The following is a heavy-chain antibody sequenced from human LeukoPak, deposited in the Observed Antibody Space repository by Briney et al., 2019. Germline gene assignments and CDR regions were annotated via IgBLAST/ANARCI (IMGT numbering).Heavy chain of an antibody. J-gene: IGHJ4*02. CDR1: GGSTSSGNYY. V-gene: IGHV4-31*03. CDR3: ARDGPPFDY. Sequence: SETLSLTCTVSGGSTSSGNYYWGWIRQHPGKGLEWIGYIYYSGSTYYNPSLKSRVTISVDTSKNQFSLKLSSVTAADTAVYYCARDGPPFDYWGQGTLVTVSS. CDR2: IYYSGST.